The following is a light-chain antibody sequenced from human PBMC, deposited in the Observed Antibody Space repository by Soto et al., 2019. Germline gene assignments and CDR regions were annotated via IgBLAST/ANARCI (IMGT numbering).Light chain of an antibody. CDR3: QQYYSYPLT. V-gene: IGKV3-20*01. Sequence: EILLTQSPSTLSLSPGERATLSCRSSQSVSSSYLAWYQQKPGQAPRLLIYGASSRATGIPDRFSGSGSGTDFTLTISCLQSEDFATYYCQQYYSYPLTFGGGTKVDI. CDR1: QSVSSSY. J-gene: IGKJ4*01. CDR2: GAS.